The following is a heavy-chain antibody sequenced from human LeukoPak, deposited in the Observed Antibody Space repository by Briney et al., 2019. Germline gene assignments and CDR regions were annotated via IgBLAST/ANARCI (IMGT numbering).Heavy chain of an antibody. J-gene: IGHJ6*02. CDR2: ISAYNGNT. Sequence: EASVKVSCKASGYTFTAYGFSWVRQAPGQGLEWMGWISAYNGNTNCAQKLQGRVTMTTDTSTSTAYMELRSLRSDDTAVYYCARDSGSYLAYYGMDVWGQGTTLTVSS. CDR3: ARDSGSYLAYYGMDV. V-gene: IGHV1-18*01. D-gene: IGHD1-26*01. CDR1: GYTFTAYG.